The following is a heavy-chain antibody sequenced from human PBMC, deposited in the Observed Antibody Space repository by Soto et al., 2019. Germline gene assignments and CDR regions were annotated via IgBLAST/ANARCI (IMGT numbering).Heavy chain of an antibody. Sequence: RXXSLKISCKGSGYVFNHDWIVWVRQMPGKGLERMGIIYPSDSDTRYNPSFQGQVTISADKSISTAYLQWSSLKASDTAMYYCASIYTSGWYYFDYWGQGTLVTVSS. J-gene: IGHJ4*02. D-gene: IGHD6-19*01. V-gene: IGHV5-51*01. CDR3: ASIYTSGWYYFDY. CDR2: IYPSDSDT. CDR1: GYVFNHDW.